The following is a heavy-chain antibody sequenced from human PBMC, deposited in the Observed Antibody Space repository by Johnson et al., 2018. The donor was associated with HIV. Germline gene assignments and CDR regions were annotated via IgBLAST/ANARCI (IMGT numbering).Heavy chain of an antibody. CDR3: ARLFYYEAFDI. CDR2: IYSGRST. V-gene: IGHV3-66*01. CDR1: GFTVSSNY. J-gene: IGHJ3*02. D-gene: IGHD3-10*01. Sequence: VKLVESGGGVVQPGGSLRLSCAASGFTVSSNYMTWVRQAPGKGLEWVSVIYSGRSTYYADSVKGRFTISRDNSKNTLFLQMNSLRAEDTAVYYCARLFYYEAFDIWGQGTMVTVSS.